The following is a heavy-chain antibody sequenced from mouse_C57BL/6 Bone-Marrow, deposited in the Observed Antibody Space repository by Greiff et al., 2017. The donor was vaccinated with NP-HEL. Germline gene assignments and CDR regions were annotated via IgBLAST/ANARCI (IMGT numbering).Heavy chain of an antibody. Sequence: DVMLVESEGGLVQPGSSMKLSCTASGFTFSDYYMAWVRQVPEKGLEWVANINYDGSSTYYLDSLKSRFIISRDNAKNILYLQMSSLKSEDTATYYCARELLPLRYFDVWGTGTTVTVSS. D-gene: IGHD1-1*01. J-gene: IGHJ1*03. CDR3: ARELLPLRYFDV. CDR2: INYDGSST. V-gene: IGHV5-16*01. CDR1: GFTFSDYY.